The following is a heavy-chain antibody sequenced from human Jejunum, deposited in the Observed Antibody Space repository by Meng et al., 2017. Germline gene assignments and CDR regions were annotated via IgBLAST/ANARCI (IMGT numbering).Heavy chain of an antibody. J-gene: IGHJ6*02. Sequence: SQTLSLTCTFSGGSITSTSYYWGWIRQPPGKGLEWIGNIYYSGSAYYNPSLKSRVTISVDTSKKQFSLKLTSVTAADTAVYYCASHCASTSCQHYYGMDVWGQGTTVTVSS. V-gene: IGHV4-39*07. CDR1: GGSITSTSYY. CDR3: ASHCASTSCQHYYGMDV. D-gene: IGHD2-2*01. CDR2: IYYSGSA.